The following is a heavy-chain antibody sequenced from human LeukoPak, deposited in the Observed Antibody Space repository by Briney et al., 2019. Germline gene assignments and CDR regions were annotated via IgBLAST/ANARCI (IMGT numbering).Heavy chain of an antibody. J-gene: IGHJ3*01. D-gene: IGHD5-24*01. CDR3: ARGGEGYNNGAFDV. V-gene: IGHV4-31*03. CDR1: GGSISSGSYY. CDR2: IYYSGST. Sequence: SETLSLTCTVSGGSISSGSYYWSWIRQHPGKGLEWIGYIYYSGSTYNNPSLKSRVTISVDTSKNQFSLKLSSMTAAETAVYYCARGGEGYNNGAFDVWGQGTMVTVSS.